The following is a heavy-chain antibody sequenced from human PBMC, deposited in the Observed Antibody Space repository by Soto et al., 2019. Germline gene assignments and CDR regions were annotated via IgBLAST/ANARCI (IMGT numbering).Heavy chain of an antibody. Sequence: SETLSLTCTVSGGSINNYYWSWIRQPPGKGLEWIGYIYYSGSTNYNPSLKSRVTISVDTSKNQFSLKLSSVTAADTAVYYCARAKVPRYRSSWYWFAPSAQGTPVIVSA. V-gene: IGHV4-59*08. CDR2: IYYSGST. CDR1: GGSINNYY. D-gene: IGHD6-13*01. CDR3: ARAKVPRYRSSWYWFAP. J-gene: IGHJ5*02.